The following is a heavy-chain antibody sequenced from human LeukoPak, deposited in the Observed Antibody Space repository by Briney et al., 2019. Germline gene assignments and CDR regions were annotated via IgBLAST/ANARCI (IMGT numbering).Heavy chain of an antibody. J-gene: IGHJ6*03. Sequence: ASVKVSCKASGYTFTSSYMHWVRQAPGQGLEWMGWINPNSGGTNYAQKFQGRVTMTRDTSISTAYMELSRLRSDDTAVYYCARDPVPAAMREYYYYYYMDVWGKGTTVTISS. V-gene: IGHV1-2*02. CDR1: GYTFTSSY. CDR3: ARDPVPAAMREYYYYYYMDV. CDR2: INPNSGGT. D-gene: IGHD2-2*01.